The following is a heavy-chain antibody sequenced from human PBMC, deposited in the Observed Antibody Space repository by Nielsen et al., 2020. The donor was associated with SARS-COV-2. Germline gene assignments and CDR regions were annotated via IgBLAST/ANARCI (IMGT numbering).Heavy chain of an antibody. D-gene: IGHD1-26*01. V-gene: IGHV5-51*01. Sequence: GESLKISCKGSGYSFTSYWIGWVRQLPGKGLEWMGIIYPGDSDTRYSPSFQGQVTISADKSISTAYLQWSSLKASDTAMYYCARQIVGATDGMDVWGQGTTVTVSS. CDR1: GYSFTSYW. J-gene: IGHJ6*02. CDR2: IYPGDSDT. CDR3: ARQIVGATDGMDV.